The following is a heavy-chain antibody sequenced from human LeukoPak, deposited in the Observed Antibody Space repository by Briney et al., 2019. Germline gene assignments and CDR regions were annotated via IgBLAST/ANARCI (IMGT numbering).Heavy chain of an antibody. CDR2: IRYDGSNK. CDR3: ATKRVTWELWHFDY. CDR1: GFTFSSYG. J-gene: IGHJ4*02. V-gene: IGHV3-30*02. Sequence: GGSLRLSCAASGFTFSSYGMHWVRQAPGKGLEWVAFIRYDGSNKYYADSVKGRFTISRDNSKNSLYLQMNSLRAEDTAVYYCATKRVTWELWHFDYWDQGTLVTVSS. D-gene: IGHD1-26*01.